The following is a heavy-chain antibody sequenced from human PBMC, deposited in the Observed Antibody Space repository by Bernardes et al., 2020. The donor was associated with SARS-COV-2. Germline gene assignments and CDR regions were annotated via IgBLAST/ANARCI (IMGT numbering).Heavy chain of an antibody. Sequence: LSLTRTVSGGSISSYYGSWIRQPPGKGLEWSGYSYYSGSTNYNPSLKSRVTIAVDTSKNQFSLKLSSVTAADTAVYYCARLPGYDCWRGYYGTVPPLFDYWGQGTLVTVSS. CDR1: GGSISSYY. CDR2: SYYSGST. V-gene: IGHV4-59*08. J-gene: IGHJ4*02. CDR3: ARLPGYDCWRGYYGTVPPLFDY. D-gene: IGHD3-3*01.